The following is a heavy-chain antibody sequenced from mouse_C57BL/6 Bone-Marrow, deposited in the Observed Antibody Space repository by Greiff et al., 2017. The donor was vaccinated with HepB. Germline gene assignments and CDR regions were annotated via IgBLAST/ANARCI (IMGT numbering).Heavy chain of an antibody. J-gene: IGHJ2*01. CDR1: GYTFTSYG. CDR3: ARHDSSSPDY. D-gene: IGHD1-1*01. Sequence: QVHVKQSGAELARPGASVKLSCKASGYTFTSYGISWVKQRTGQGLEWIGEIYPRSGNTYYNEKFKGKATLTADKSSSTAYMELRSLTSEDSAVYFCARHDSSSPDYWGQGTTLTVSS. V-gene: IGHV1-81*01. CDR2: IYPRSGNT.